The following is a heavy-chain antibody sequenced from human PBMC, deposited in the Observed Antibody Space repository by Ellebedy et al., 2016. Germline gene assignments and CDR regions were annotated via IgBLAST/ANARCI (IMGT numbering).Heavy chain of an antibody. CDR3: ASHEGNAFDI. J-gene: IGHJ3*02. CDR1: GYSFTTYW. CDR2: IDPSDSYT. Sequence: ASVKVSCKGSGYSFTTYWISWVRQMPGKGLEWMGRIDPSDSYTNYSPSFEGQVTIPVDKSITTAYLHWSSLNASDTAMYYCASHEGNAFDIWGQGTMVTVSS. D-gene: IGHD3-10*01. V-gene: IGHV5-10-1*04.